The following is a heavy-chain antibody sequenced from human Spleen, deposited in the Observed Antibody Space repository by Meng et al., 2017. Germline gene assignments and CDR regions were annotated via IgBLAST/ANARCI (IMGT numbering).Heavy chain of an antibody. D-gene: IGHD5-24*01. Sequence: QGQRPESGPGLVRPSETLSLACGVSGGSVTSDSYSWHWIRQSPGKGLEWIAYIYSSGSTNYNPSLKSRVTISVGKSNNQFSLKLSSVTAADTAVYYCARGGGDRDGYNFVYWGQGTLVTVSS. CDR3: ARGGGDRDGYNFVY. CDR1: GGSVTSDSYS. J-gene: IGHJ4*02. V-gene: IGHV4-61*01. CDR2: IYSSGST.